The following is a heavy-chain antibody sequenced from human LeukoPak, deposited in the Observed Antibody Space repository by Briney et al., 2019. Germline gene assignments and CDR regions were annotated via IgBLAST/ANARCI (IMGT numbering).Heavy chain of an antibody. J-gene: IGHJ6*02. CDR2: INPNSGGT. V-gene: IGHV1-2*04. CDR1: GYTFTGYY. D-gene: IGHD3-10*01. CDR3: ARGSGASGIYGMDV. Sequence: ASVKLSCKASGYTFTGYYMHWVRQAPGQGLEWMGWINPNSGGTNYAQKFQGWVTMTRDTSISTAYMELSRLRSDDTAVYYCARGSGASGIYGMDVWGQGTTVTVSS.